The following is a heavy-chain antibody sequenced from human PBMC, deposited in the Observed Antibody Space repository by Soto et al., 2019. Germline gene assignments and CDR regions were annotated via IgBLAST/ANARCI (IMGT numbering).Heavy chain of an antibody. CDR2: ISYDGSDK. CDR3: AQGVVVATTCFRH. J-gene: IGHJ1*01. Sequence: QVQLVESGGGVVQPGRSLRLSCAASGFTFSSYGMHWVRQAPGKGLEWVAVISYDGSDKYYADSVKGRFTISRYNANNRLYRQMGSLRAEVTAVYYCAQGVVVATTCFRHWGQGTLVTVS. V-gene: IGHV3-30*18. CDR1: GFTFSSYG. D-gene: IGHD2-15*01.